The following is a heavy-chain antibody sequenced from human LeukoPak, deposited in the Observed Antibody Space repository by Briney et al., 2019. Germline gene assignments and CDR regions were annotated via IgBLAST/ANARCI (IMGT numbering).Heavy chain of an antibody. CDR3: ARGWDTGYQFYGMDI. CDR1: GGSISGYY. J-gene: IGHJ6*02. D-gene: IGHD5-18*01. V-gene: IGHV4-59*01. CDR2: MYDSGTT. Sequence: SETLSLTCIVSGGSISGYYWSWIRQPPGKGLEWIGSMYDSGTTNDNPSLKSRVTILVDTPKNQFSLKLRSVTAADTAVYYCARGWDTGYQFYGMDIWGQGTTVTVSS.